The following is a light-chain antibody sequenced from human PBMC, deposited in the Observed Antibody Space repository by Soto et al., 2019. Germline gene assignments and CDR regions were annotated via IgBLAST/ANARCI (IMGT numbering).Light chain of an antibody. V-gene: IGKV1D-12*01. CDR1: QGISIW. J-gene: IGKJ4*01. CDR2: AAS. CDR3: QQANSFPLT. Sequence: DIEMTQSPSSVSASVGDRVTITCRASQGISIWLTWFQHKPGKAPRVLIHAASRLQSGVPSRFSGSGSGTDFTLTISSLQPEDFATYFCQQANSFPLTFGGGTKVEIK.